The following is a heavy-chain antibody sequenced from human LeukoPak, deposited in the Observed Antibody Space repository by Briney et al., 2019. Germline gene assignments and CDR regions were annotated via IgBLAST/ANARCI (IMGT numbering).Heavy chain of an antibody. Sequence: AESLSLTXTVSGGSISSYYWSWIRQPPGKGLEWIGYIYYSGSTNYNPSLKSRVTISVDTSKSQFYLKLSSVTAADTAVYYCARVASNYDYYFDYWGQGTLVTVSS. V-gene: IGHV4-59*01. CDR1: GGSISSYY. D-gene: IGHD4-11*01. J-gene: IGHJ4*02. CDR3: ARVASNYDYYFDY. CDR2: IYYSGST.